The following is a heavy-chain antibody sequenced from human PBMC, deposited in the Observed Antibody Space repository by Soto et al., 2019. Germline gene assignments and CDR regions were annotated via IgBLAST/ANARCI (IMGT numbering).Heavy chain of an antibody. Sequence: GGSLRLSCAASGFTFDDYAMHWVRQAPGKGLEWVSGISWNSGSLDYADSVKGRFTISRDNAKNSLYLQMNSLRAEDTALYYCAKGSGYSSGWYYTFDYWGQGSLVTVSS. J-gene: IGHJ4*02. CDR1: GFTFDDYA. CDR2: ISWNSGSL. CDR3: AKGSGYSSGWYYTFDY. D-gene: IGHD6-19*01. V-gene: IGHV3-9*01.